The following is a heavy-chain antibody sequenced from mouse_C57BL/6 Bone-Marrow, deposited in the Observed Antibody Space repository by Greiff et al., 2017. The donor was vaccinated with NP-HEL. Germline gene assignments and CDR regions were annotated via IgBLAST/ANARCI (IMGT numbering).Heavy chain of an antibody. CDR1: GFTFSSYA. D-gene: IGHD2-4*01. CDR2: ISDGGSYT. J-gene: IGHJ3*01. CDR3: ARDPAIYYDRAWFAY. Sequence: EVKLVESGGGLVKPGGSLKLSCAASGFTFSSYAMSWVRQTPEKRLEWVATISDGGSYTYYPDNVKGRFTISRDNAKNNLYLQMSHLKSEDTAMYYCARDPAIYYDRAWFAYWGQGTLVTVSA. V-gene: IGHV5-4*01.